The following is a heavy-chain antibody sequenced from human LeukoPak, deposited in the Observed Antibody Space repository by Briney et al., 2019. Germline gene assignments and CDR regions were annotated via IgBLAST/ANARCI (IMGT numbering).Heavy chain of an antibody. D-gene: IGHD3-22*01. CDR1: GYTFTSYA. Sequence: ASVKVSCKASGYTFTSYAMHWVRQAPGQRLEWMGWINAGNGNTKYSQKFQGRVTITRDTSASTAYMELSSLRSEDTAVYYCAREDQYYYDSSGYFGYWGQGTLVTVSS. J-gene: IGHJ4*02. CDR2: INAGNGNT. V-gene: IGHV1-3*01. CDR3: AREDQYYYDSSGYFGY.